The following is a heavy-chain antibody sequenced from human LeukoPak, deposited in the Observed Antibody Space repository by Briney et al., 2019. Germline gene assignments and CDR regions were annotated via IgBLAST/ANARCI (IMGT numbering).Heavy chain of an antibody. Sequence: ASVKVSCTASGYTFTSYYVHWVRQAPGQGLEWMGIINPSGGSTSYAQKFQGRVTMTRDTSTSTVYMELSSLRSEDTAVYYCARSVRGRWLQYYYYYGMDVWGQGTTVTVSS. CDR3: ARSVRGRWLQYYYYYGMDV. D-gene: IGHD5-24*01. V-gene: IGHV1-46*01. CDR1: GYTFTSYY. J-gene: IGHJ6*02. CDR2: INPSGGST.